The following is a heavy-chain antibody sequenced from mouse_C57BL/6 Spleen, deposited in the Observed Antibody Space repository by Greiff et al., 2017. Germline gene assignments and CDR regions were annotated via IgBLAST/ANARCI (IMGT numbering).Heavy chain of an antibody. CDR2: IDPSYSET. J-gene: IGHJ1*03. D-gene: IGHD2-5*01. CDR3: ARGGYSNYEDWYVDV. CDR1: GYTFTSYW. Sequence: QVHVKQSGAELVRPGSSVKLSCKASGYTFTSYWMHWVKLRPLQGLEWIGNIDPSYSETHYNQKSKDKATLTVDKSSSTAYMQLSSLTSEDSAVDYCARGGYSNYEDWYVDVWATGTTVTVSS. V-gene: IGHV1-52*01.